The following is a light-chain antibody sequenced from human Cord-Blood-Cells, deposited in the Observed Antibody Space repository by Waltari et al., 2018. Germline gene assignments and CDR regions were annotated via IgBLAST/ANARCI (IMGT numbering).Light chain of an antibody. CDR2: GAS. V-gene: IGKV3-20*01. J-gene: IGKJ2*01. CDR1: QSVSSSY. Sequence: EIVLTQSPGTLSLSPGERATLSCRASQSVSSSYLAWYQQKPGQAPRLLIYGASSRATGIPDRFSGSGSGTDFTLTINRLEPEDFAVYYCQQYGSSPYTFGQGTKLGIK. CDR3: QQYGSSPYT.